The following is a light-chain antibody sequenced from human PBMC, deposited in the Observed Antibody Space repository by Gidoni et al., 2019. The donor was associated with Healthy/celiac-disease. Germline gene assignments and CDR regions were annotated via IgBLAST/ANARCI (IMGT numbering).Light chain of an antibody. CDR3: QQYYSTPYS. J-gene: IGKJ2*03. Sequence: DIVITPSPASLAVSLGARATINCKSSQSVLYSSSNKNYLAWYQQKPGQPPKLLIYWASTRESGVPDRFSGSGSGTDFTLTISSLQSEDVAVYYCQQYYSTPYSFGQGTKLEIK. V-gene: IGKV4-1*01. CDR2: WAS. CDR1: QSVLYSSSNKNY.